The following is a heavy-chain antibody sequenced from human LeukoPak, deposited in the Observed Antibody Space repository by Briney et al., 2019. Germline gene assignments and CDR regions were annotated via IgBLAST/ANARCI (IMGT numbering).Heavy chain of an antibody. D-gene: IGHD3-10*01. CDR3: ARDSRLVTWFGDQTLLNWFDP. CDR2: INPSGGST. V-gene: IGHV1-46*01. Sequence: ASVKVSCKASGYTFTSYYMHWVRQAPGQGLEWMGIINPSGGSTSYAQKFQGRVTMTRDTSTSTVYMELSSLRSEDTAVYYCARDSRLVTWFGDQTLLNWFDPWGQGTLVTVSS. CDR1: GYTFTSYY. J-gene: IGHJ5*02.